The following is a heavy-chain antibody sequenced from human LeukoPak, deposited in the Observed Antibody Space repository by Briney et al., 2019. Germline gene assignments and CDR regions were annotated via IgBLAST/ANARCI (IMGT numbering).Heavy chain of an antibody. J-gene: IGHJ4*02. Sequence: GGSLRLSCAASGFTFRNYWMSWVRQAPGKGLEWVSAISGSGGNTYYADSVKGRFTIFRDNSQNTLYLQMNSLRAEDTAVYYCAKQRSEVVVAATNYWGQGTLVTVSS. CDR1: GFTFRNYW. CDR3: AKQRSEVVVAATNY. CDR2: ISGSGGNT. V-gene: IGHV3-23*01. D-gene: IGHD2-15*01.